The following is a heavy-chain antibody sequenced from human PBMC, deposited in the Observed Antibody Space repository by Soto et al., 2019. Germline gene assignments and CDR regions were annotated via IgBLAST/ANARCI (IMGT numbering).Heavy chain of an antibody. J-gene: IGHJ4*02. CDR2: ISNSGST. V-gene: IGHV4-59*01. D-gene: IGHD6-19*01. CDR3: ARILRDSQGWYHHDF. Sequence: TLSLTCTISGGSIETFYWSWIRQPPGKGLEWIGYISNSGSTNYSPSLESRVTVSVDTAKNEFSLKLNSVTAADTATYYCARILRDSQGWYHHDFWGQGTLVTVSS. CDR1: GGSIETFY.